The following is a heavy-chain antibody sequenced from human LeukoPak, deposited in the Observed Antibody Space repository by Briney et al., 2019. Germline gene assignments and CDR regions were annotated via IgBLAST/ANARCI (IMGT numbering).Heavy chain of an antibody. CDR1: GFIFSSYG. D-gene: IGHD3-10*01. CDR3: ARGGWFGELLFDY. Sequence: GGSLRLSCVASGFIFSSYGMHWVRQAPGKGLEWVAVIWYDGSNEYDADSVKGRFTISRDNSKNTLYLQMNSLRAEDTALYYCARGGWFGELLFDYWGQGTLVTVSS. J-gene: IGHJ4*02. CDR2: IWYDGSNE. V-gene: IGHV3-33*01.